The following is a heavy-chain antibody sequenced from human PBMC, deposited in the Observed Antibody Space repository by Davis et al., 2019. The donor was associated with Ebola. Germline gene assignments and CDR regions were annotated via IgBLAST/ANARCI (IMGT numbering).Heavy chain of an antibody. Sequence: GESLKISCAASGFTVSSNYMSWVRQAPGKGLEWVSVIYSGGSTYYADSVKGRFTISRDKNTLYLQMNSLRAEDTAVYYCARDLGNYDEMLYYYYGMDVWGQGTTVTVSS. D-gene: IGHD4-11*01. CDR1: GFTVSSNY. V-gene: IGHV3-66*01. CDR2: IYSGGST. CDR3: ARDLGNYDEMLYYYYGMDV. J-gene: IGHJ6*02.